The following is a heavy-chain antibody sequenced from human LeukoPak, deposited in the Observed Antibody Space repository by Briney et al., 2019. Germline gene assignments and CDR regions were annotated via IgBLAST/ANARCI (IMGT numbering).Heavy chain of an antibody. J-gene: IGHJ4*02. D-gene: IGHD3-10*01. Sequence: GGSLRLSCAAPGFTFSSYGMHWVRQAPGKGLEWVAFIRYDGSNKYYADSVKGRFTISRDNSKNTLYLQMNSLRAEDTAVYYSAKDSRRYYGSGSYYNVGGQGTLVTVSS. CDR3: AKDSRRYYGSGSYYNV. CDR2: IRYDGSNK. V-gene: IGHV3-30*02. CDR1: GFTFSSYG.